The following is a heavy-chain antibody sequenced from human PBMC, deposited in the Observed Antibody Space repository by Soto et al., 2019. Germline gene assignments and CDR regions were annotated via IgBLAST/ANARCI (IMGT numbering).Heavy chain of an antibody. CDR2: IYYSGST. V-gene: IGHV4-39*01. J-gene: IGHJ6*02. Sequence: SSETLSLTCTVSGGSISSSSYYWGWIRQPPGKGLEWIGSIYYSGSTYYNPSLKSRVTISVDTSKNQFSLKLSSVTAADTAVYYCARRASAYYDSSGYYPAYYYYYGMDVWGQGTTVT. CDR1: GGSISSSSYY. CDR3: ARRASAYYDSSGYYPAYYYYYGMDV. D-gene: IGHD3-22*01.